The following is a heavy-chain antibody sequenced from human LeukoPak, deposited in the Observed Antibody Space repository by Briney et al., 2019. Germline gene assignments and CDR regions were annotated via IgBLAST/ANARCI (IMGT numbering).Heavy chain of an antibody. J-gene: IGHJ4*01. Sequence: GGSLRLSCAASGFTFSHFGFICVRQAPGKGLEWVASMSTFVAMIYYADSVRGRFTISPDTAENSLFLHMNSLPAEDTAVYYCARDPSSDRFQYFAFWGQEPWSPSPQ. CDR3: ARDPSSDRFQYFAF. V-gene: IGHV3-21*01. CDR2: MSTFVAMI. CDR1: GFTFSHFG. D-gene: IGHD6-19*01.